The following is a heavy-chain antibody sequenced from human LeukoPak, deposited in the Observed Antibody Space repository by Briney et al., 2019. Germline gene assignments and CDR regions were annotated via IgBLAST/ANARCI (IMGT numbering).Heavy chain of an antibody. J-gene: IGHJ4*02. CDR3: ARDYNC. V-gene: IGHV3-11*01. D-gene: IGHD3-10*01. Sequence: GGSLRLSCSASGFIFTDYYMSWIRQAPGKGLEWVSYISPSGTVIYNGDSVKGRFTISRDSAKKSLYLQMNSLRAEDTAVYYCARDYNCWGQGTLVTVSS. CDR1: GFIFTDYY. CDR2: ISPSGTVI.